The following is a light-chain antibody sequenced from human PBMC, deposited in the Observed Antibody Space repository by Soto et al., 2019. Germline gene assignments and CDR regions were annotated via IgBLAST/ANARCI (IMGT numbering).Light chain of an antibody. CDR3: HHLNYYHPFT. Sequence: IQLTQSPSSLSASVGDRVSITCRASQDIKTYLAWYQQKQGKAPKLLIYGTFTLQSGVPSRCNGYGYGTEFTLAISGLQSEEFATSYCHHLNYYHPFTFGPGTKVDLE. V-gene: IGKV1-9*01. CDR2: GTF. CDR1: QDIKTY. J-gene: IGKJ3*01.